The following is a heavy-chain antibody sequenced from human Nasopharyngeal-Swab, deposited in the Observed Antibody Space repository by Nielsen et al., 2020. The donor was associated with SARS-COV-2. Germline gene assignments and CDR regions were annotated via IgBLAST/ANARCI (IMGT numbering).Heavy chain of an antibody. CDR1: GFTFSSYG. D-gene: IGHD3-22*01. CDR3: ANEVIVVATDAFDI. J-gene: IGHJ3*02. Sequence: GGSLRLSCAASGFTFSSYGMHWVRQAPGKGLEWVAVISYDGSNKYYADSVKGRFTISRDNSKNTLYLQMNSLRAEDTAVYYCANEVIVVATDAFDIWGQGTMVTVSS. CDR2: ISYDGSNK. V-gene: IGHV3-30*18.